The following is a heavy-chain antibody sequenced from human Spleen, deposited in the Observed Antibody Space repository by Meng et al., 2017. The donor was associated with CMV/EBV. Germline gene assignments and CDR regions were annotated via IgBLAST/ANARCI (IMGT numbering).Heavy chain of an antibody. J-gene: IGHJ4*02. CDR1: GYTFTGYY. CDR3: ARGYYFDY. V-gene: IGHV1-2*02. CDR2: INPKTGGT. Sequence: ASVKVSCKTSGYTFTGYYMHWVRQAPGQGLEWMGWINPKTGGTNYAQNFHGRVTMTRDTSISTAYMDLSSLRSDDTAVYYCARGYYFDYWGQGTLVTVSS.